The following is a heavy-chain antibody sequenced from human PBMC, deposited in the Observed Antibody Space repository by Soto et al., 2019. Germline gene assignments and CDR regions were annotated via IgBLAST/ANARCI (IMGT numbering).Heavy chain of an antibody. J-gene: IGHJ5*02. D-gene: IGHD3-3*01. CDR1: GGSISSGGYS. CDR2: IYHSGST. Sequence: SETLSLTCAVSGGSISSGGYSWSWIRQPPGKGLEWIGYIYHSGSTYYNPSLKSRVTISVDRSKNQFSLKLSSVTAADTAVYYCARGVTIFGVVTNNWFDPWGQGTLVTVSS. V-gene: IGHV4-30-2*01. CDR3: ARGVTIFGVVTNNWFDP.